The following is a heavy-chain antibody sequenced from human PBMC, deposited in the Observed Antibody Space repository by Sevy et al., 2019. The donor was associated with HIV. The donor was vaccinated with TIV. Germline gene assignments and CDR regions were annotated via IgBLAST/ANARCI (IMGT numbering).Heavy chain of an antibody. J-gene: IGHJ4*02. CDR1: GFTFSGSA. CDR3: TSAGAGTSHHFDY. Sequence: GGSLRLSCAASGFTFSGSAMNWVRQASGKGLEWVAGIRSKANSYATAYAASVKGRFTISREESKNTGYLQMNSQKTEDTAGYYCTSAGAGTSHHFDYWGQGTLVTVSS. CDR2: IRSKANSYAT. D-gene: IGHD6-19*01. V-gene: IGHV3-73*01.